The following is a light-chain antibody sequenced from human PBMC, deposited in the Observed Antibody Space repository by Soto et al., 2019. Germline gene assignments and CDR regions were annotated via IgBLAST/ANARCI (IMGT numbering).Light chain of an antibody. CDR2: GAS. Sequence: EIVLTQSPGTLSLSPGERATLSCRARQSVSSSYLAWYQQKPGQAPRLLIYGASSRATGIPDRFSGSGSGTDFTLTISRLEPEDFEVYYCQQYGSSPGTVGQGTKVEIK. J-gene: IGKJ1*01. CDR3: QQYGSSPGT. CDR1: QSVSSSY. V-gene: IGKV3-20*01.